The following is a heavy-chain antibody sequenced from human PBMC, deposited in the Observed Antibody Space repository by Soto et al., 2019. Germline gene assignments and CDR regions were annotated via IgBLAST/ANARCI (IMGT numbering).Heavy chain of an antibody. J-gene: IGHJ6*03. CDR3: ARGGLVKYCSSTSCPKGRMWYYYYYMDV. Sequence: SETLSLTCAVYGGSLSGYYWSWIRQPPGKGLEWIGEINHSGSTNYNPSLKSRVTISVDTSKNQFSLKLSSVTAADTAVYYCARGGLVKYCSSTSCPKGRMWYYYYYMDVWGKGTTVTVSS. V-gene: IGHV4-34*01. D-gene: IGHD2-2*01. CDR1: GGSLSGYY. CDR2: INHSGST.